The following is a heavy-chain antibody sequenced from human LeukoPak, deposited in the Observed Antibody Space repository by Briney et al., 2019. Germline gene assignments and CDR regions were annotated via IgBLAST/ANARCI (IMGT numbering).Heavy chain of an antibody. CDR3: ARERRSYYDSRDFDY. V-gene: IGHV3-30-3*01. CDR1: GFTFSSYE. D-gene: IGHD3-22*01. Sequence: GGSLRLSCAASGFTFSSYEMNWVRQAPGKGLEWVTVITYDGSNKYYADSVEGRFTISRDNSKNTLYLQMNSLRAEDTAVYYCARERRSYYDSRDFDYWGQGTLVTVSS. CDR2: ITYDGSNK. J-gene: IGHJ4*02.